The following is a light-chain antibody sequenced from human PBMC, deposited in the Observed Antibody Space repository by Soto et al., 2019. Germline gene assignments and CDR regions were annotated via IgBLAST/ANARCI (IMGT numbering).Light chain of an antibody. CDR2: KAS. CDR1: QTISSW. Sequence: DIQMTQSPSTLSGSVGDRVTITCRASQTISSWLAWYQQKPGKAPKLLIYKASTLKSGVPSRFSGRRSGTEFTLTISSLQPEDFASYYCLQDYGDSWTFGQGTKVDIK. CDR3: LQDYGDSWT. J-gene: IGKJ1*01. V-gene: IGKV1-5*03.